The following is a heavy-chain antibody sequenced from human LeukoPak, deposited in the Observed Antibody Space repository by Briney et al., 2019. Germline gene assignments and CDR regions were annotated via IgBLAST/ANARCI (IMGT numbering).Heavy chain of an antibody. Sequence: EASVKVSCKASGYTFTRHYMNWVRQAPGQGLEWMGKINPSSGGTGYAQKFQGRVTMTRDTSTSTVYMELTSLRSEDTAVYYCARDGLYYTNGVCSSDIWGQGTLVTVSS. J-gene: IGHJ3*02. D-gene: IGHD2-8*01. V-gene: IGHV1-46*01. CDR2: INPSSGGT. CDR3: ARDGLYYTNGVCSSDI. CDR1: GYTFTRHY.